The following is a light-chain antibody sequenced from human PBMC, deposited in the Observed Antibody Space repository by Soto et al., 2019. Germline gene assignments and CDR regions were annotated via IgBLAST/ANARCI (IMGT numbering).Light chain of an antibody. Sequence: EIVMTQSPATLSVSPGGRATLSCRASQNISDTLAWYQQKPGQAPRLLIHGASTRATGFPARFSGSGSGTDFTLTISSLQSEDFAVYYCQQYNNWPWTFGQGTKVEIK. CDR3: QQYNNWPWT. CDR1: QNISDT. CDR2: GAS. J-gene: IGKJ1*01. V-gene: IGKV3-15*01.